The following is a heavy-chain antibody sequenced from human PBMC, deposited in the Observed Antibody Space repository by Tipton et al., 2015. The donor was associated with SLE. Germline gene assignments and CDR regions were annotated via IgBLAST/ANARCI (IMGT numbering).Heavy chain of an antibody. J-gene: IGHJ4*02. D-gene: IGHD4-11*01. CDR3: AREDSYFDY. CDR2: IYYSGST. CDR1: GGSISSYY. V-gene: IGHV4-59*12. Sequence: TLSLTCTVSGGSISSYYWSWIRQPPGKGLEWIGYIYYSGSTNYNPSLKSRVTISVDTSKNQFSLKLSSVTAADTAVYYCAREDSYFDYWGQGTLVTVSS.